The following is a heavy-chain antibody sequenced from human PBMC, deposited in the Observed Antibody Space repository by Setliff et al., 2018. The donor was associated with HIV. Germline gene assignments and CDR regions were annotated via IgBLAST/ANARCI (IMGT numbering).Heavy chain of an antibody. CDR1: GYTFTGYY. Sequence: ASVKVSCKASGYTFTGYYMHWVRQAPGQGLEWMGYINPNTGDTNSAQKFQGRVTMTRDTSISTAYMELSRLRSDDTALYYCARSTTADWGQGTMVTVSS. D-gene: IGHD4-17*01. CDR2: INPNTGDT. J-gene: IGHJ4*02. CDR3: ARSTTAD. V-gene: IGHV1-2*02.